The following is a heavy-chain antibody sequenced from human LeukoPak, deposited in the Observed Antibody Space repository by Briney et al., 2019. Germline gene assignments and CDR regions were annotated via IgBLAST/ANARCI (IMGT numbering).Heavy chain of an antibody. CDR3: ARDGYSSGREEY. D-gene: IGHD6-25*01. CDR1: GGTFSSYT. V-gene: IGHV1-69*13. Sequence: SVKVSCKASGGTFSSYTISWVRQTPGQGLEWMGGIIPIFGTANYAQKFQGRVTITADESTSTAYMELSSLRSDDTAVYYCARDGYSSGREEYWGQGTLVTVSS. J-gene: IGHJ4*02. CDR2: IIPIFGTA.